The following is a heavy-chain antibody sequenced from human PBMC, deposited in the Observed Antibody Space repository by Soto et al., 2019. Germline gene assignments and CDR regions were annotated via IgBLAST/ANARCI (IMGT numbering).Heavy chain of an antibody. Sequence: EVQLVESGGGLIQPGGSLRLSFAASGFTVSTNYMSWVRQAPGKGLEWVSVIYSGGSTYDADSVKGRFTISRDNSKNTLYLQMNSLRAEDTAVYYCARASIAAAGYYFDYWGQGTLVTVSS. CDR1: GFTVSTNY. CDR2: IYSGGST. CDR3: ARASIAAAGYYFDY. J-gene: IGHJ4*02. V-gene: IGHV3-53*01. D-gene: IGHD6-13*01.